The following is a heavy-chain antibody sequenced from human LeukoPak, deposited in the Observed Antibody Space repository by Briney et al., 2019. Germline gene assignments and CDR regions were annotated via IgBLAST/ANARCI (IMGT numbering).Heavy chain of an antibody. D-gene: IGHD3-10*01. J-gene: IGHJ6*02. CDR1: GFTFITYT. CDR3: ARGGGFYASGTYHTDYGMDV. V-gene: IGHV3-21*01. CDR2: ISSSSSDI. Sequence: GGSLRLSCAASGFTFITYTMNWVRQAPGKGLEWVSPISSSSSDIFYADSVKGRFTISRDNAKNSLYLQMNSLRAEDTAAYYCARGGGFYASGTYHTDYGMDVWGQGTTVTVSS.